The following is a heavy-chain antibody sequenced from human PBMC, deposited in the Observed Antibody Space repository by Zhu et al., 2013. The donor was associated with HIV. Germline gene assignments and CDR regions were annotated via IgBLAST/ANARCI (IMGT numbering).Heavy chain of an antibody. CDR1: GYTFTSYG. Sequence: LLEQSGGEVKKPGASVTVSCKAFGYTFTSYGISWVRQAPGQGLEWLGWISAKDGNTNFAQKVQGRVTMTTDTSTSTAYMELRNLRSDDTAVYYCARFLGIAVAGIPDYWGQGTLVTVSS. D-gene: IGHD6-19*01. CDR3: ARFLGIAVAGIPDY. CDR2: ISAKDGNT. V-gene: IGHV1-18*01. J-gene: IGHJ4*02.